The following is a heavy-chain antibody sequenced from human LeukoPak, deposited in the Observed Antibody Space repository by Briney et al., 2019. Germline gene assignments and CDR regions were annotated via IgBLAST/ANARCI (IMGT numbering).Heavy chain of an antibody. J-gene: IGHJ3*02. CDR3: ARQGTTRRSGHDAFDI. CDR2: IYLGDSGN. D-gene: IGHD1/OR15-1a*01. Sequence: GESLKISCKGSGYNFASSWIGWVRQMPGKGLEWMGIIYLGDSGNRYSPSFQGQVTISADKSISTAYLQWSSLKASDTATYYCARQGTTRRSGHDAFDIWGQGTMVTVSS. CDR1: GYNFASSW. V-gene: IGHV5-51*01.